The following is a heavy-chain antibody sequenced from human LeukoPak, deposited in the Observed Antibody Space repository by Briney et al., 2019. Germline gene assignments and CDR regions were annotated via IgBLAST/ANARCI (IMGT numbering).Heavy chain of an antibody. D-gene: IGHD1-7*01. Sequence: GTSVKVSCKASGFTFTSSAMQRVRRARGQRLEWIGWIVVGSGNTNYAQKFQERVTITRDMSTSTAYMELSSLRSEDTAVYYCAATKIQGITGTKVYYYYYMDVWGKGTTVTVSS. V-gene: IGHV1-58*02. CDR1: GFTFTSSA. CDR3: AATKIQGITGTKVYYYYYMDV. CDR2: IVVGSGNT. J-gene: IGHJ6*03.